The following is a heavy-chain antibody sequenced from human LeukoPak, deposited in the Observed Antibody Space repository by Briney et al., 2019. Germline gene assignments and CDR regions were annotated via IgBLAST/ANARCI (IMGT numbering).Heavy chain of an antibody. J-gene: IGHJ5*02. CDR2: ISSSSSTI. Sequence: GGSLRLSCAASGFTFSSYSMNWVRQAPGKGLEWVISSSSSTIYYADSVKGRFTISRDNAKNSLYLQMNSLRAEDTAVYYCASSNWFDPWGQGTLVTVSS. V-gene: IGHV3-48*01. CDR1: GFTFSSYS. CDR3: ASSNWFDP.